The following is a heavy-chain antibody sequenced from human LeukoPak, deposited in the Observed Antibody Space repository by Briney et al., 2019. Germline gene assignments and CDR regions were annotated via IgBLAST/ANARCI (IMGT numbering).Heavy chain of an antibody. CDR2: INTDGDST. V-gene: IGHV3-74*01. CDR3: ARTRGNAFDI. J-gene: IGHJ3*02. D-gene: IGHD3-16*01. CDR1: GLTFSSDW. Sequence: PGGSLRLSCVGSGLTFSSDWMHWVRQAPGKGPVWVSRINTDGDSTVYADSVKGRFTISKDNAKNTLYLQMNSLRLEDTATYYCARTRGNAFDIWGRGTMVTVSS.